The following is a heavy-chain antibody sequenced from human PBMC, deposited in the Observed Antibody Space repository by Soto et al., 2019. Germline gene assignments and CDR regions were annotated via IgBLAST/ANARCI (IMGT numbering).Heavy chain of an antibody. CDR2: INSDGSST. Sequence: EVQLVESGGGLLQPGGSLRLSCAVSGSTFSNDWMHWVRQAPRKGLVWVSHINSDGSSTNYADFVKGRFTIARDNAKNTVYLQMNSLRAEDTAVYYCARDRSYSLDVWGQGTTVTVSS. J-gene: IGHJ6*02. CDR1: GSTFSNDW. CDR3: ARDRSYSLDV. V-gene: IGHV3-74*01.